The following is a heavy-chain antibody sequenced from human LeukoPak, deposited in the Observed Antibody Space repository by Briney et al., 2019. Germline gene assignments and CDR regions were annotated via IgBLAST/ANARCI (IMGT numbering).Heavy chain of an antibody. CDR3: AREDDYDILTGSFDY. D-gene: IGHD3-9*01. J-gene: IGHJ4*02. Sequence: ASVKVSCKASGGTFSSYAMHWVRQAPGQRLEWMGWINAGNGNTKYSQKFQGRVTITRDTSASTAYMELSSLRSVDTAVYYCAREDDYDILTGSFDYWGQGTLVTVSS. V-gene: IGHV1-3*01. CDR1: GGTFSSYA. CDR2: INAGNGNT.